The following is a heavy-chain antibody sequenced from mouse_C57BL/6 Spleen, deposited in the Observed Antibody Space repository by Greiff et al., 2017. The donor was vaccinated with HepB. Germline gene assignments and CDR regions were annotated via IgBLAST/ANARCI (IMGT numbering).Heavy chain of an antibody. Sequence: QVQLQQPGTELVKPGASVKLSCKASGYTFTSYWMHWVKQRPGQGLEWIGNINPSNGGTNYNEKFKSKATLTVDKSSSTAYMQLSSLTSEDSAVYYWAREIGAVVAYYFDYWGQGTTLTVSS. CDR3: AREIGAVVAYYFDY. V-gene: IGHV1-53*01. CDR2: INPSNGGT. CDR1: GYTFTSYW. J-gene: IGHJ2*01. D-gene: IGHD1-1*01.